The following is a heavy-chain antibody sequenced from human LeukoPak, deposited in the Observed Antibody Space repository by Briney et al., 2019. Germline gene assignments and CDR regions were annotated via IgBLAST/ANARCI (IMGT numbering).Heavy chain of an antibody. CDR1: GFTFSSYS. J-gene: IGHJ6*03. D-gene: IGHD2-15*01. CDR2: ISSSSSTI. CDR3: ARDRLDCSGGSCYSFYYYMDV. V-gene: IGHV3-48*04. Sequence: PGGSLRLSCAASGFTFSSYSMNWVRQAPGKGREWVSYISSSSSTIYYADSVKGRFTISRDNAKNSLYLQMNSLRAEDTAVYYCARDRLDCSGGSCYSFYYYMDVWGKGTTVTVSS.